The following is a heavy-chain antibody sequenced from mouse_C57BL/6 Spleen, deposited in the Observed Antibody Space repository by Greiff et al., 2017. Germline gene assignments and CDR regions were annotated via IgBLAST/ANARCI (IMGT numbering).Heavy chain of an antibody. V-gene: IGHV6-3*01. CDR3: TGDTTKDWYFDV. J-gene: IGHJ1*03. D-gene: IGHD1-1*01. Sequence: EVKLMESGGGLVQPGGSMKLSCVASGFTFSNYWMNWVRQSPEKGLEWVAQIRLKSDNYATHYAESVKGRFTISRDDSKSSVYLQMNNLRAEDTGIYYCTGDTTKDWYFDVWGTGTTVTVSS. CDR2: IRLKSDNYAT. CDR1: GFTFSNYW.